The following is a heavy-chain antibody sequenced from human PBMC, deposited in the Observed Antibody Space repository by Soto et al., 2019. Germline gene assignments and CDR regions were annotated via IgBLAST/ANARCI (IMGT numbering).Heavy chain of an antibody. CDR2: ISFDGSNK. D-gene: IGHD2-2*02. CDR3: ARGRYCSGTSCYTDYYFGLDV. V-gene: IGHV3-30-3*01. J-gene: IGHJ6*02. CDR1: GFTFSIYA. Sequence: LRLSCAASGFTFSIYALHWVRQAPGKGLEWVAVISFDGSNKVYADSVKGRFTISRDNSKNTLYVQMNSLRGEDTAVYYCARGRYCSGTSCYTDYYFGLDVWRQGTTVTVSS.